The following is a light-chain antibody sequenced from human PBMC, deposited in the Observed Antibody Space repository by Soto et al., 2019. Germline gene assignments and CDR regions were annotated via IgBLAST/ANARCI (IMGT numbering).Light chain of an antibody. CDR1: QSVSSY. CDR3: QQYGSSPRT. Sequence: EIVLTQSPATLSLSPGERATLSCGASQSVSSYLAWYQQKPGLAPRLLIYDASSRATGIPDRFSGSGSGTDFTLTISRLEPEDFAVYYCQQYGSSPRTFGQGTKLEIK. CDR2: DAS. V-gene: IGKV3D-20*01. J-gene: IGKJ2*01.